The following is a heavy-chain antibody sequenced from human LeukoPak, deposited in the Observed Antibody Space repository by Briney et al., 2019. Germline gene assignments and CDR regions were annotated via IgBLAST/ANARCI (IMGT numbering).Heavy chain of an antibody. CDR2: FSGSGGST. CDR3: ARDHYGDYGFDY. V-gene: IGHV3-23*01. Sequence: GGSLRLSCAASGFTFSSYAMSWVRQAPGKGLECISGFSGSGGSTYYADSVKGRFTISRDNAKNSLYLQMNSLRAEDTAVYYCARDHYGDYGFDYWGQGTLVTVSS. J-gene: IGHJ4*02. D-gene: IGHD4-17*01. CDR1: GFTFSSYA.